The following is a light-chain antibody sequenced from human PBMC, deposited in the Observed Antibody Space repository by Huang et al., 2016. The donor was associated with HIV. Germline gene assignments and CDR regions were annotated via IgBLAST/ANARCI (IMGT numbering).Light chain of an antibody. CDR1: QNIRNN. CDR2: GAS. Sequence: EIVMTQSPATLSVSPGERATLSCRASQNIRNNLAWYQQRPGQAPRLLIYGASTGPTGIPARFSGSGSGTEFTLTISSLQSEDFAIYYCQHHNNWPPYSFGRGTRLEIK. V-gene: IGKV3-15*01. J-gene: IGKJ2*03. CDR3: QHHNNWPPYS.